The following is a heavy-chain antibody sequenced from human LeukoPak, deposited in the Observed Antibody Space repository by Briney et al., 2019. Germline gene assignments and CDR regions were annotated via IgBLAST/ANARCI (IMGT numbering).Heavy chain of an antibody. CDR1: GFPFSSYE. CDR3: ARGQRPQYTSTWDNWFDP. V-gene: IGHV3-48*03. Sequence: GGSLRLSCAASGFPFSSYEMNWVRQAPGKRLQWVSYISSSGNKIYYAASVKGRFTISSDNAKNSLYLQIDSLRAEDTAVYYCARGQRPQYTSTWDNWFDPWGQGTQVTVSS. CDR2: ISSSGNKI. D-gene: IGHD2-2*01. J-gene: IGHJ5*02.